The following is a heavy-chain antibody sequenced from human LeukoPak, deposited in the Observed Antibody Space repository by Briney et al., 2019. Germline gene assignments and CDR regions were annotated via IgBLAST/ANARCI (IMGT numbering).Heavy chain of an antibody. Sequence: PGRSLRLSCAASGFTFSSYGMHWVRQAPGKGLEWVAVISYDGSNKYYADSVKGRFTISRDNSKNTLYLQMNSLRAEDTAVYYCARGKGNFGYWGQGTLVTVSS. CDR3: ARGKGNFGY. J-gene: IGHJ4*02. CDR1: GFTFSSYG. V-gene: IGHV3-30*03. CDR2: ISYDGSNK.